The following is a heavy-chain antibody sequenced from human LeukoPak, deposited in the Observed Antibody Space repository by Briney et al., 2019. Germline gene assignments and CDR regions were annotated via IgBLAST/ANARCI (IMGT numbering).Heavy chain of an antibody. D-gene: IGHD1-26*01. CDR2: IYYSGST. Sequence: SETLSLTCSVSGGSISSSNYYWGWIRQPPGRGLEWIGCIYYSGSTYYNPSLKSRVTISVDTSKNQFSLKLSSVTAADTAVYYCASLRERSYYARGFDYWGQGTLVTVSS. CDR1: GGSISSSNYY. V-gene: IGHV4-39*01. J-gene: IGHJ4*02. CDR3: ASLRERSYYARGFDY.